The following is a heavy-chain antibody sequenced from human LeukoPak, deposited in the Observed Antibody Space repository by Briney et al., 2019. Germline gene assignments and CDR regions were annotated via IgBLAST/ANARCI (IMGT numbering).Heavy chain of an antibody. V-gene: IGHV5-51*01. J-gene: IGHJ4*02. CDR1: GYTSQTYW. CDR2: IYPGDSDT. D-gene: IGHD2-15*01. Sequence: GESLKISCKASGYTSQTYWIGWVRQLPGKGPEWMGIIYPGDSDTRYSPSFQDQVIFSVDKSITTAYLQWTSLRASDTATYYCARPSDWNSGYCSGGSCPPHYWGQGTLSPSPQ. CDR3: ARPSDWNSGYCSGGSCPPHY.